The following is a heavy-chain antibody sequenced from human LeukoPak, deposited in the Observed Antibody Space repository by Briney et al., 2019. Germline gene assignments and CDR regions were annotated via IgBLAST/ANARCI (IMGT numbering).Heavy chain of an antibody. D-gene: IGHD1-26*01. CDR1: GFTFSDKW. CDR3: ARVGWELLNLHFDP. Sequence: GGSLRLSCVGSGFTFSDKWMSWVRQAPGKGPEWVASIKKDGSQKYYVDSVKGRFTISRDNAQNSLYLQMSSLRVEDTAIYSCARVGWELLNLHFDPWGQGTLVTVPS. CDR2: IKKDGSQK. V-gene: IGHV3-7*03. J-gene: IGHJ5*02.